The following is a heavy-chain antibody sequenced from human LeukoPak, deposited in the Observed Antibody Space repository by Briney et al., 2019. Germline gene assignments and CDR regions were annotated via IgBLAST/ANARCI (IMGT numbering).Heavy chain of an antibody. CDR2: INPNSGGT. CDR3: AREGYYYDNSGYYDY. Sequence: ASVKVSCKASGYTFTGYYMHWVRQAPGQGLEWMGWINPNSGGTNYAQKFQGRVTMTRDTSISTAYMELSRLRSDDTALYYCAREGYYYDNSGYYDYWGQGTLVTVSS. V-gene: IGHV1-2*02. J-gene: IGHJ4*02. D-gene: IGHD3-22*01. CDR1: GYTFTGYY.